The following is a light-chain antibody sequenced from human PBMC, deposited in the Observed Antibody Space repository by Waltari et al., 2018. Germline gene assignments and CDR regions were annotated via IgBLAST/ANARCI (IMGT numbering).Light chain of an antibody. V-gene: IGLV2-14*01. J-gene: IGLJ2*01. CDR2: EVS. Sequence: QSALTQPASVSGSPGQSITISCTGTSSDVGGYNYASWYQQHPGKAPKLMIYEVSNRPSGVSNRFSGSKSGNTASLTISGLQAEDEADYYCSSYTSSSPSVVFGGGTKLTVL. CDR3: SSYTSSSPSVV. CDR1: SSDVGGYNY.